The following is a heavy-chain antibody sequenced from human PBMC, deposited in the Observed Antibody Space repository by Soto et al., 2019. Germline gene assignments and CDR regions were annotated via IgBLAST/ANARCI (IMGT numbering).Heavy chain of an antibody. J-gene: IGHJ6*02. D-gene: IGHD3-3*01. V-gene: IGHV4-39*01. CDR3: ARHKDDFWSGYSSPYYYYGMDV. CDR2: IYYSGST. Sequence: SETRSLTCTVSGGSISSSSYYWGWIRQPPGKGLEWIGSIYYSGSTYYNPSLKSRVTISVDTSKNQFSLKLSSVTAADTAVYYCARHKDDFWSGYSSPYYYYGMDVWGQGTTVTVS. CDR1: GGSISSSSYY.